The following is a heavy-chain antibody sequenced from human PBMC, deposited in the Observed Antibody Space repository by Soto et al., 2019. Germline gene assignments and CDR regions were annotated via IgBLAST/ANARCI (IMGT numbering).Heavy chain of an antibody. Sequence: GGSRRLSCAACGGTFSSYSMNWVRQAPGKGLEWVSSISSSSSYIYYADSVKGRFTISRDNSKNTLYLQMNSLRAEDTAVYYCARYRLFDYGATNDAFDIWGQGTMVTVSS. D-gene: IGHD4-17*01. CDR1: GGTFSSYS. J-gene: IGHJ3*02. V-gene: IGHV3-21*01. CDR3: ARYRLFDYGATNDAFDI. CDR2: ISSSSSYI.